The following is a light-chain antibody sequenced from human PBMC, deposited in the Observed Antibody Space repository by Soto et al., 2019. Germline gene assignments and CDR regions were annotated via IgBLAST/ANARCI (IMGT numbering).Light chain of an antibody. CDR2: KAS. CDR3: QHYNTYPWT. Sequence: DIQMTQSPSILSASVGDRVTITCRASQSISSWLAWYQQKPGKAPNLLIYKASHLENGVPSRFSGSGSGTEFTLTISSLQPGEFATYYCQHYNTYPWTFGQGTNVYI. V-gene: IGKV1-5*03. J-gene: IGKJ1*01. CDR1: QSISSW.